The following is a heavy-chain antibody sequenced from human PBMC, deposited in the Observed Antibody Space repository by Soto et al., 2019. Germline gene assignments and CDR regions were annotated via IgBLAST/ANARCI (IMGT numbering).Heavy chain of an antibody. Sequence: QVELVESGGGVVRPGKSLTVSCTGSGFVFGGFGMHWVRQTPGKGLEWLGMASYDGTYKYFADSVKGRFTISRDNGMNTVYLQRDNLRLEDTALYYCARGGEFLDYWGRGTLVTVSS. CDR3: ARGGEFLDY. CDR2: ASYDGTYK. J-gene: IGHJ4*02. V-gene: IGHV3-30*03. D-gene: IGHD3-16*01. CDR1: GFVFGGFG.